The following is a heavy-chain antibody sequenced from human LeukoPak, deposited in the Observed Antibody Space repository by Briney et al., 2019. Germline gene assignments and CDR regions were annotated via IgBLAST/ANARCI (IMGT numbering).Heavy chain of an antibody. V-gene: IGHV4-34*01. J-gene: IGHJ5*02. Sequence: SETLSLTCAVYGGSFSGYYWSWIRQPPGKGLEWIGEINHSGSTNYNPSLKSRVTISVDTSKNQFSLKLSSVTAADTAVYYCARDKVDCSSTSCYRRFDPWGQGTLVTVSS. CDR3: ARDKVDCSSTSCYRRFDP. CDR2: INHSGST. D-gene: IGHD2-2*01. CDR1: GGSFSGYY.